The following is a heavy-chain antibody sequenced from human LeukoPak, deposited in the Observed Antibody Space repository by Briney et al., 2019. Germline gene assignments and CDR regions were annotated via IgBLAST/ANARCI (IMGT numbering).Heavy chain of an antibody. V-gene: IGHV3-48*01. CDR3: AGCEQLVKGFDP. Sequence: GGSLRLSCAASGFAFSSYNMNWVRQAPGKGLEWISCIGSSGSPTHYADSVRGRFTISRDNAKNSLYLQMNSLRAEDTAVYYCAGCEQLVKGFDPWGQGTLVTVSS. J-gene: IGHJ5*02. CDR1: GFAFSSYN. CDR2: IGSSGSPT. D-gene: IGHD6-13*01.